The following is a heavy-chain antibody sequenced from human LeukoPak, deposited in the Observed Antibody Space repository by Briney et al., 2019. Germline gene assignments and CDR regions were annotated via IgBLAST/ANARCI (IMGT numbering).Heavy chain of an antibody. V-gene: IGHV4-59*08. CDR2: IYYSGST. D-gene: IGHD1-26*01. CDR1: GGSISSYY. J-gene: IGHJ4*02. Sequence: SQTLSLTCTVSGGSISSYYWSWIRQPPGKGLEWIGYIYYSGSTNYNPSLKSRVTISVDTSKNQFSLKLSSVTAADTAVFYCARRRESHPFDSWGQGTLVTVSS. CDR3: ARRRESHPFDS.